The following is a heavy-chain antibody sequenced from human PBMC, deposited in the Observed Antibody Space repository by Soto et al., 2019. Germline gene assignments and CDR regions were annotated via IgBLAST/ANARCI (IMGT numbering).Heavy chain of an antibody. CDR1: GFTFSSYW. CDR3: ATIAPHNWFDP. V-gene: IGHV3-74*01. Sequence: EVQLVESGGGLVQPGGSLRLSCAASGFTFSSYWMHWVRQAPGKGLVWVSRINSDGSSTSYADSVKGRFTISRDNAKNTLYLQINSLRAEDTAVYYCATIAPHNWFDPWGQGTLVTVSS. D-gene: IGHD2-21*01. CDR2: INSDGSST. J-gene: IGHJ5*02.